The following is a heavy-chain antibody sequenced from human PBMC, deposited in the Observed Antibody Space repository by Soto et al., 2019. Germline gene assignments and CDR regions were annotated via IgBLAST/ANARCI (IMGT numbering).Heavy chain of an antibody. CDR1: GFTFSLYT. V-gene: IGHV3-21*04. CDR2: ISSTSDHT. J-gene: IGHJ4*02. CDR3: AIRIFGVEY. D-gene: IGHD3-3*01. Sequence: GGSLRLSCAASGFTFSLYTMNWVRHAPGRGLEWVSNISSTSDHTYYADSVQGRFTISRDNARKTLFLQMNTLRAEDTAVYFCAIRIFGVEYWGQGTQVTVSS.